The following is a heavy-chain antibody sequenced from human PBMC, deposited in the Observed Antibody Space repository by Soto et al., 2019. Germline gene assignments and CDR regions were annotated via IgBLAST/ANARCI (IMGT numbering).Heavy chain of an antibody. Sequence: ASVKVSCKVSGYTLTELSVHWVRQAPGKGLEWMGGFDPEDGETIYAQKFQGRVTMTEDTSTDTAYMELSSLRSEDTAVYYCATSSGYSSGWTHDYWGQGTLVTVSS. CDR1: GYTLTELS. CDR2: FDPEDGET. CDR3: ATSSGYSSGWTHDY. D-gene: IGHD6-19*01. J-gene: IGHJ4*02. V-gene: IGHV1-24*01.